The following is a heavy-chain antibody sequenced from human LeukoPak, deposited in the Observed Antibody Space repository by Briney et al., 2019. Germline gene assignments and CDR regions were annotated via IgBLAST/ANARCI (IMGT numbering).Heavy chain of an antibody. CDR2: IYSGGSS. D-gene: IGHD3-16*02. Sequence: GGSLRLSCVVSGFSISSTYMTWVRQAPGKGLEWVPVIYSGGSSYSADSVKGRFNIYRDTSKNMMYLQMNSLRVEDTAVYFCARGGGGPGSYHYFDSWGQGNLVTVSS. CDR3: ARGGGGPGSYHYFDS. V-gene: IGHV3-66*01. J-gene: IGHJ4*02. CDR1: GFSISSTY.